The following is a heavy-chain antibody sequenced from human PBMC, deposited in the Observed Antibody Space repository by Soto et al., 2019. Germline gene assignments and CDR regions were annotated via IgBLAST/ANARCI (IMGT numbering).Heavy chain of an antibody. V-gene: IGHV4-31*03. CDR2: IYVTGAV. Sequence: SETLSLTCSVSGAALNSGNYYWSWIRQVPGKGLEWIGHIYVTGAVDYNPSLRDRITISQDTSERQFSLNLRLVTAADTAVYYCARLRIATNNYKWFDPWGQGTRGTVSS. J-gene: IGHJ5*02. CDR3: ARLRIATNNYKWFDP. CDR1: GAALNSGNYY. D-gene: IGHD2-21*01.